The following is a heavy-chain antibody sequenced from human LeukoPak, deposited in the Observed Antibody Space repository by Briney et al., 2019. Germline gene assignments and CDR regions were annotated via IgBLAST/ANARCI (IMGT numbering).Heavy chain of an antibody. CDR2: IYYSGST. Sequence: SQTLSLTCTVSGGPISSGSYFWSWIRQLPGKGLEWIGYIYYSGSTNYNPSLKSRVTISVDTSKNQFSLKLSSVTAADTAVYYCARVSTNDFWSGYTHDYWGQGTLVTVSS. J-gene: IGHJ4*02. V-gene: IGHV4-61*01. CDR1: GGPISSGSYF. D-gene: IGHD3-3*01. CDR3: ARVSTNDFWSGYTHDY.